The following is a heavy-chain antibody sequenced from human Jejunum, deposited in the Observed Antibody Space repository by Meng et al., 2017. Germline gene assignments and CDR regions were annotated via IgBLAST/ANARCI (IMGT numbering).Heavy chain of an antibody. Sequence: HVQLQESGPGLVKPSQTLSLTCTVSGGSLSSCGYYWNWIRQHAGRGLEWIVDIYYTGRTDYNPALRSRVTISRDTSKNQFSLKVTSVTAADTAMYYCVARDGYNSPALGYWGQGNLVTVSS. CDR1: GGSLSSCGYY. CDR3: VARDGYNSPALGY. D-gene: IGHD5-24*01. V-gene: IGHV4-31*03. CDR2: IYYTGRT. J-gene: IGHJ4*02.